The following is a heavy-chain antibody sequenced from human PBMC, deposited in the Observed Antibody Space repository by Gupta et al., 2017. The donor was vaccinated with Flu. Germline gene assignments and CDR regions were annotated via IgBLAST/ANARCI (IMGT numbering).Heavy chain of an antibody. CDR3: TTACYDFWKNYFVPDH. V-gene: IGHV3-15*01. D-gene: IGHD3/OR15-3a*01. J-gene: IGHJ4*02. CDR1: GITLSNSW. Sequence: VQLVESGGGLVQPGGSLRLSCAASGITLSNSWLSGVREAPGKGVEWVGRIMTTDGGGATDYAAPVKGRFSISRDDSNNILYLQLNSLRTEDTAVYYCTTACYDFWKNYFVPDHGGQGALVTVSS. CDR2: IMTTDGGGAT.